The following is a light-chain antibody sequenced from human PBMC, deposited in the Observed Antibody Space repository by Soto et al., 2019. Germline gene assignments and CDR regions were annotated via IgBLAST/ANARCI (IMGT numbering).Light chain of an antibody. CDR1: SSDVGTYNR. J-gene: IGLJ1*01. V-gene: IGLV2-18*02. Sequence: QSALTQPPSVSGSPGQSVIISCTGTSSDVGTYNRVSWYQQPPGTAPKLMIFEVNNRPAGVPDRFSGSKSGNTASLTISLLQAEDEAVYYCSSYTSSSTYVFGTGTKLTVL. CDR2: EVN. CDR3: SSYTSSSTYV.